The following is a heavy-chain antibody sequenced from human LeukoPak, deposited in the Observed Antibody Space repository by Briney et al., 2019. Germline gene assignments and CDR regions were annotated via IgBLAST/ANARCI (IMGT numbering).Heavy chain of an antibody. D-gene: IGHD3-10*01. CDR2: INHSGST. J-gene: IGHJ4*02. V-gene: IGHV4-34*01. CDR1: GGSFSGYY. CDR3: ARGYGSGSYYEY. Sequence: SETLSLTCAVYGGSFSGYYWSWIRQPPGKGLEWIGEINHSGSTNYNPALKNRVAMSIDTSRNQFSLKLSSVTAADTAVYYCARGYGSGSYYEYWGQGTLVTVSS.